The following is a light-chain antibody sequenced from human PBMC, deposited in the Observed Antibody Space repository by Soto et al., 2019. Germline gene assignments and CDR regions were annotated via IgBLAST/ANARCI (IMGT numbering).Light chain of an antibody. CDR2: DVS. CDR3: SSYTRTLPV. V-gene: IGLV2-14*01. J-gene: IGLJ1*01. Sequence: QSALTQPASVSGSPGQSITISCTGTSSDVGGYNYVSWYQQHPGKAPKLMIYDVSNRPSGVSNRFSGSKSGNTASLTISGLQAEDEADYYCSSYTRTLPVFGTGTKVTVL. CDR1: SSDVGGYNY.